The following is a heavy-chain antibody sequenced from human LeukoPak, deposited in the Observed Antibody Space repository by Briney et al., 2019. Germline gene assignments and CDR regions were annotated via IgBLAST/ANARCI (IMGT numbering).Heavy chain of an antibody. CDR3: ARDRGIVAQFDP. V-gene: IGHV3-7*01. D-gene: IGHD1-26*01. CDR1: GFTFSGYW. CDR2: IKQDGSEM. Sequence: GGSLRLSCAASGFTFSGYWMSWVRQAPGKGLEWVANIKQDGSEMYFLDSVKGRFIISRDNAKNSLYLQMNSLRAEDTAVYYCARDRGIVAQFDPWGQGTLVTVSS. J-gene: IGHJ5*02.